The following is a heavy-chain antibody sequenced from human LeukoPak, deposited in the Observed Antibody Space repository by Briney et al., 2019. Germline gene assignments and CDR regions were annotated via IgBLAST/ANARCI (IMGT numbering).Heavy chain of an antibody. Sequence: GGSLRLSCAASGFTFSSYAMSWVRQAPGKGLEWVSAISGSGGSTYYADSVKGRFTISRDNSKNTLYVQMNSLRPEDTAVYYCAKDKNELCSVNCRSEFNYWGQGTLVTVSS. CDR3: AKDKNELCSVNCRSEFNY. D-gene: IGHD2-15*01. J-gene: IGHJ4*02. CDR2: ISGSGGST. V-gene: IGHV3-23*01. CDR1: GFTFSSYA.